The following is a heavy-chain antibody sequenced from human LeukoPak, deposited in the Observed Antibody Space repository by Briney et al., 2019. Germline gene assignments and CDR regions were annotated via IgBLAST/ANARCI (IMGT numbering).Heavy chain of an antibody. Sequence: PGGSLRLSCTASGFTFDDYDMSWVRQAPGKGLEWIGRINSNGGSTVYADSVKGRFTISRNNDNNSPYMQMNSLTAEATAVYCCAREGYPSSGFYYWGQGTLVTVSS. D-gene: IGHD1-26*01. J-gene: IGHJ4*02. CDR1: GFTFDDYD. V-gene: IGHV3-20*04. CDR2: INSNGGST. CDR3: AREGYPSSGFYY.